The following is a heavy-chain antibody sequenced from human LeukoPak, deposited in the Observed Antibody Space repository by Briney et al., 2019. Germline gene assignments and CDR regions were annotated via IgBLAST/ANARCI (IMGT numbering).Heavy chain of an antibody. V-gene: IGHV3-20*04. CDR1: GFTFDDYG. J-gene: IGHJ2*01. D-gene: IGHD3-22*01. CDR2: INWNGGST. CDR3: ARHYYDSSGYYLPRYFDL. Sequence: PGGSLRLSCAASGFTFDDYGMSWVRQAPGKGLEWVSGINWNGGSTGYADSVKGRFTISRDNAKNSLYLQMNSLRAENTALYYCARHYYDSSGYYLPRYFDLWGRGTLVTVSS.